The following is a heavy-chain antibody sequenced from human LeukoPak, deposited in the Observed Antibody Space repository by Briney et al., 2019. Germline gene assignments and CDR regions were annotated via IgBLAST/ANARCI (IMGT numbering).Heavy chain of an antibody. CDR1: GGSISSSSYY. CDR3: ACLNYYSSGYEVDY. Sequence: SETLSLTCTVSGGSISSSSYYWGWIRQPPGKGLEWIGSIYYSGSTYYNPSLKSRVTISVDTSKNQFSLKLSSVTAADTAVYYCACLNYYSSGYEVDYWGQGTLVTVSS. CDR2: IYYSGST. V-gene: IGHV4-39*07. D-gene: IGHD3-10*01. J-gene: IGHJ4*02.